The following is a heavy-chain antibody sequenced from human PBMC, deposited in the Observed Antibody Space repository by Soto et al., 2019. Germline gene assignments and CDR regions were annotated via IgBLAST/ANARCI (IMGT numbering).Heavy chain of an antibody. CDR3: ERDGAVVGRPPTFDY. CDR1: GYTFTGYY. D-gene: IGHD1-26*01. V-gene: IGHV1-2*04. Sequence: VKVSCKASGYTFTGYYMHWVRQAPGQGLEWMGWINPNSGGTNYAQKFQGWVTMTRDTSISTAYMELSRLRSDDTAVYYCERDGAVVGRPPTFDYWAQRTLV. CDR2: INPNSGGT. J-gene: IGHJ4*02.